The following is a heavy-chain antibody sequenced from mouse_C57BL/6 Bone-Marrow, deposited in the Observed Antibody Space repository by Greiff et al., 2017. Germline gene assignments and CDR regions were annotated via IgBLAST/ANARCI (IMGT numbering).Heavy chain of an antibody. Sequence: QVHVKQPGTELVKPGASVKLSCKASGYTFTSYWMHWVKQRPGQGLEWIGNINPSNGGTNYNEKFKSKATLTVDKSSSTAYMQLSSLTSEDSAVYYCAREDDGYPYYFDYWGQGTTLTGSS. V-gene: IGHV1-53*01. CDR2: INPSNGGT. CDR3: AREDDGYPYYFDY. D-gene: IGHD2-3*01. CDR1: GYTFTSYW. J-gene: IGHJ2*01.